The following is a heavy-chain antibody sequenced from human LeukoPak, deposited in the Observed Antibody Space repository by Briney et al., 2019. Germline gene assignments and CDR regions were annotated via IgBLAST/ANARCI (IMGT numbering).Heavy chain of an antibody. CDR2: IHPGTGDT. CDR3: ASYASGYNWLRV. Sequence: ASVTVSFTASGHTFTTYYIHWVRQAPGQGLEWMGWIHPGTGDTNYAQKFQDRVTVTRDTSIATAYMDLIRLTSDDTAVYYCASYASGYNWLRVWGQGTLVTVSS. CDR1: GHTFTTYY. V-gene: IGHV1-2*02. J-gene: IGHJ4*02. D-gene: IGHD1-1*01.